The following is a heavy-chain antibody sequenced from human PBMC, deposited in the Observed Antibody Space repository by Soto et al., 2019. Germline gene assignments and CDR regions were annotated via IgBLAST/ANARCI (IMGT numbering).Heavy chain of an antibody. J-gene: IGHJ4*02. Sequence: ESGGGLVQPGGSLRLSCAASGFTFSSYAMSWVRHAPGKGMEWVSAVSGSGGSTYYADSVKGRFTISRDNSKNTLYLQMNSLRAEATAVYYGEKALSLWAFFDYWGQGTLVTVSS. CDR2: VSGSGGST. CDR1: GFTFSSYA. D-gene: IGHD2-21*01. CDR3: EKALSLWAFFDY. V-gene: IGHV3-23*01.